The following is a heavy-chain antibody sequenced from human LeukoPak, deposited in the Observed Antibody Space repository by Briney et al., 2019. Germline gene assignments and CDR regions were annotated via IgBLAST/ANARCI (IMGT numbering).Heavy chain of an antibody. CDR3: ARSLLTGTTPYYYYYMDV. J-gene: IGHJ6*03. D-gene: IGHD1-7*01. Sequence: GGSLRLSCAASGFIVRSNYMYWVRQAPGKGLEWVSDIYSGGTTNYADSVKGRVTISRDNSKNTLYLQMNSLRAEDTAVYYCARSLLTGTTPYYYYYMDVWGKGPRSPSP. V-gene: IGHV3-66*02. CDR2: IYSGGTT. CDR1: GFIVRSNY.